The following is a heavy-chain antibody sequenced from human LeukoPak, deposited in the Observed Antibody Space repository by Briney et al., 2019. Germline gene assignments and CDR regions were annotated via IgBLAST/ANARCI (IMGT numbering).Heavy chain of an antibody. J-gene: IGHJ4*02. CDR3: AKDLVSRGDHYFDF. V-gene: IGHV3-9*01. CDR2: ITWNSGSI. D-gene: IGHD5-24*01. Sequence: GGSLRLSCAASGFTFEDYAMHWVRQAPGKGLEWVSGITWNSGSIGYADSVKGRFTISRNNAKSFLYLEMNSLRVDDTALYYCAKDLVSRGDHYFDFWGQGTLVTVSS. CDR1: GFTFEDYA.